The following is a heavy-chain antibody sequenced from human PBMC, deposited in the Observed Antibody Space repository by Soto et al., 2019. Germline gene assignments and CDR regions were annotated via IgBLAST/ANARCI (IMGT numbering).Heavy chain of an antibody. V-gene: IGHV6-1*01. J-gene: IGHJ4*02. CDR2: TYYRSNWYN. Sequence: SPTLSLPCAISGDSVSSNSAAWNWIRQSPSRGLEWLGRTYYRSNWYNDYAVSVKSRITINPDTSKNQFSLQLNSVTPEDTAVYYCAREVRGGVAAAGLFDYWGQGTLVTVSS. CDR1: GDSVSSNSAA. D-gene: IGHD6-13*01. CDR3: AREVRGGVAAAGLFDY.